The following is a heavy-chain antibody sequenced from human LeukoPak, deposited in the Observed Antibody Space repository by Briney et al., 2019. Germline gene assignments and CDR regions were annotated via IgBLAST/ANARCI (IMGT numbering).Heavy chain of an antibody. J-gene: IGHJ5*02. V-gene: IGHV3-21*01. D-gene: IGHD3/OR15-3a*01. CDR1: GFTFSSYS. CDR3: ARSPAMRDCWFDP. Sequence: GGSLRLSCAASGFTFSSYSMNWVRQAPGKGLEWVSSISSSGSYIYYADSVKGRFTISRDNAKNSLYLLMNSLRAEDTAVYYCARSPAMRDCWFDPWGQGTLVTVSS. CDR2: ISSSGSYI.